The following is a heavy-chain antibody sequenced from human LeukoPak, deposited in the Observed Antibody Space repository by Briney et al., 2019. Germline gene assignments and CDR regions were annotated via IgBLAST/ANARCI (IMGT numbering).Heavy chain of an antibody. D-gene: IGHD2-2*02. CDR1: GFTFSSYW. J-gene: IGHJ4*02. CDR2: ISGSGGST. Sequence: GGSLRLSCAASGFTFSSYWMSWVRQAPGKGLEWVSAISGSGGSTYYADSVKGWFTISRDNSKNTLYLQMNSLRAEDTAVYYCAKSKYQLLYPFDYWGQGTLVTVSS. V-gene: IGHV3-23*01. CDR3: AKSKYQLLYPFDY.